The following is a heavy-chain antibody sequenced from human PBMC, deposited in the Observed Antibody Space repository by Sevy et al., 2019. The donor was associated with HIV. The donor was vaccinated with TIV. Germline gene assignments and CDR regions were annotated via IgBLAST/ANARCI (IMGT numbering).Heavy chain of an antibody. J-gene: IGHJ6*02. CDR3: STDPIILLLVTDGMDV. CDR2: IKSKPDGGTT. CDR1: GFTFTYAW. D-gene: IGHD2-8*01. V-gene: IGHV3-15*01. Sequence: GGSLRLSCAASGFTFTYAWMSWVRQAPGKGLEWIGRIKSKPDGGTTDYAAPVKGRFTISRDDSKNTLYLQMNNLKTEDTAVCYCSTDPIILLLVTDGMDVWGQGTTVTVSS.